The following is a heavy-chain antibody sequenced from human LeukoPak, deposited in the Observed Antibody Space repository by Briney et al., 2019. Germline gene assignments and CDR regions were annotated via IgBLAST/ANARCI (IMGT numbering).Heavy chain of an antibody. V-gene: IGHV4-39*07. CDR3: ARGIRIYSSSFYYFDY. Sequence: PSETLSLTCTVSGGSISSSSYYWSWIRQPPGKGLEWIGEINHSGSTNYNPSLKSRVTISVDTSKNQFSLKLSSVTAADTAVYYCARGIRIYSSSFYYFDYWGQGTLVTVSS. J-gene: IGHJ4*02. D-gene: IGHD6-13*01. CDR2: INHSGST. CDR1: GGSISSSSYY.